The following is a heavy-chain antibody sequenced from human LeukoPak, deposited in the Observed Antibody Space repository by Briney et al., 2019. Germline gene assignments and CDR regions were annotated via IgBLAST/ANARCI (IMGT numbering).Heavy chain of an antibody. CDR1: GFTFDDYA. CDR3: AKDRKYDFWSGAMDV. V-gene: IGHV3-9*03. D-gene: IGHD3-3*01. Sequence: GRSLRLSCAASGFTFDDYAMHWVRQAPGKGLEWVSGISWYSGSIGYADSVKGQFTISRDNAKNSLYLQMNSLRAEDMALYYCAKDRKYDFWSGAMDVWGKGTTVTVSS. CDR2: ISWYSGSI. J-gene: IGHJ6*03.